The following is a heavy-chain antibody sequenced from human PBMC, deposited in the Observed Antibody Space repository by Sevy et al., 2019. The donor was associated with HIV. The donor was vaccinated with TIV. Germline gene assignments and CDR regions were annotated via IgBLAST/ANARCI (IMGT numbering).Heavy chain of an antibody. CDR1: EFTFSSYW. J-gene: IGHJ4*02. Sequence: GGSLRLSCAASEFTFSSYWMSWVRQAPGKGLEWVANIKQDGSEKYYVDSVKGRFTISRDNAKNSLYLQMNSLRAEDTAVYYCARDFYSYGLEYWGQGTLVTVSS. CDR2: IKQDGSEK. V-gene: IGHV3-7*03. CDR3: ARDFYSYGLEY. D-gene: IGHD3-10*01.